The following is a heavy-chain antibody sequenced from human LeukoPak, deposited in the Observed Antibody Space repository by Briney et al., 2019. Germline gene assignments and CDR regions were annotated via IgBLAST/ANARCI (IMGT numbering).Heavy chain of an antibody. J-gene: IGHJ6*02. V-gene: IGHV1-8*01. CDR3: ARRSSSWYYYYYGMDV. CDR1: GYTFTSYD. Sequence: ASVKVSCKASGYTFTSYDINWVRQAAGQELEWMGWMNPNSGNTGYAQKFQGRVTMTRNTSISTAYMELSSLRSEDTAVYYCARRSSSWYYYYYGMDVWGQGTTVTVSS. D-gene: IGHD6-13*01. CDR2: MNPNSGNT.